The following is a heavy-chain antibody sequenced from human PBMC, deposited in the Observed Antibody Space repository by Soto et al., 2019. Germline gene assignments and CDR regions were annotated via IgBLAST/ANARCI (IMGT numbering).Heavy chain of an antibody. V-gene: IGHV1-3*01. CDR3: ARVRVIAAAGLNWFDP. D-gene: IGHD6-13*01. Sequence: QVQLVQSGAEVKKPGASVKVSCKASGYTFTSYAMHWVRQAPGQGLEWVGWINAGNGNTKYSQKFQGRVTITRDTSASTAYMELSSLRSEDTAVYYCARVRVIAAAGLNWFDPWGQGTLVTVSS. J-gene: IGHJ5*02. CDR2: INAGNGNT. CDR1: GYTFTSYA.